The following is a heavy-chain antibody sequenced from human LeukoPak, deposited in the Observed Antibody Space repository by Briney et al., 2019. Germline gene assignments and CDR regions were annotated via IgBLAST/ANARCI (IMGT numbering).Heavy chain of an antibody. CDR2: IWYDGSNK. CDR3: ARDSSGHYFDY. V-gene: IGHV3-33*01. CDR1: GFTFSSYG. Sequence: GGSLRLSCAASGFTFSSYGMHWVRHAPGKGLEWVTVIWYDGSNKYYADSVKGRFTISRDNSKNTLYLQMNSLRAEDTAVYYCARDSSGHYFDYWGQGTLVTVSS. D-gene: IGHD3-22*01. J-gene: IGHJ4*02.